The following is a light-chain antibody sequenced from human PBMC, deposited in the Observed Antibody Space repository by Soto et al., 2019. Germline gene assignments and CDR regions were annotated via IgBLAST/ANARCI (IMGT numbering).Light chain of an antibody. CDR3: SSYTSSRDYV. J-gene: IGLJ1*01. CDR2: EVT. V-gene: IGLV2-14*01. Sequence: QSVLTQPASMSGSPGQSITISCTGTGRDVGGYNYVSWYQQHPGKAPNLLIYEVTNRPSGVSNRFSGSKSGNTASLTISGLQAEGEADYYCSSYTSSRDYVFGTGTKVTVL. CDR1: GRDVGGYNY.